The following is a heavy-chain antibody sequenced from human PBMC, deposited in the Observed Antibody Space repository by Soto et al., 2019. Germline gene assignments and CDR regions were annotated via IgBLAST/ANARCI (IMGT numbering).Heavy chain of an antibody. V-gene: IGHV3-23*01. CDR3: AKHRFCGGDCYSAAEYFQH. D-gene: IGHD2-21*02. Sequence: EVQLLESGGGLVQPGGSLRLSCAASGFTFSSYAMSWVRQAPGKGLEWVSAISGSGGSTYYADSVKGRFTISRDNSKNTLYLQMTSLRAEATDVYYCAKHRFCGGDCYSAAEYFQHWGQGTMVTVSS. J-gene: IGHJ1*01. CDR2: ISGSGGST. CDR1: GFTFSSYA.